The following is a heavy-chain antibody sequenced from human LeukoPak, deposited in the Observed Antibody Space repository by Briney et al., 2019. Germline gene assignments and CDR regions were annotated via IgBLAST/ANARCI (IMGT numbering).Heavy chain of an antibody. CDR2: ISSSGSTI. CDR1: GFTFRSYS. D-gene: IGHD3-22*01. V-gene: IGHV3-48*04. Sequence: GGSLRLSCAVSGFTFRSYSMNWVRQAPGKGLEWVPYISSSGSTIYYADSVKGRFTISRDNAKNSLYLQMNSLRAEDTAVYYCARDPRNYYDSSGSTNWFDPWGQGTLVTVSS. J-gene: IGHJ5*02. CDR3: ARDPRNYYDSSGSTNWFDP.